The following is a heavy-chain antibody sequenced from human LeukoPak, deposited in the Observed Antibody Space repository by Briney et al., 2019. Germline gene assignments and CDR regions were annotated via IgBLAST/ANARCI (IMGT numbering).Heavy chain of an antibody. J-gene: IGHJ6*03. CDR1: GYTFTSYG. CDR3: ARRGYPVYYYYMDV. V-gene: IGHV1-18*01. CDR2: ISADNGKT. Sequence: GASVRVSRKTSGYTFTSYGISWVRQAPGQGLEWMGWISADNGKTNYAQKLQGRVTMTTDTSTTTAYMELRSLRSDDTAVYYCARRGYPVYYYYMDVWGKGTTVTISS. D-gene: IGHD5-12*01.